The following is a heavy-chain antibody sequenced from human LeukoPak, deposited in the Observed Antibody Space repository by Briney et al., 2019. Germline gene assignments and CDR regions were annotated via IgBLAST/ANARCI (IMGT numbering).Heavy chain of an antibody. CDR1: GFTVSSNY. V-gene: IGHV3-66*01. CDR2: IYSGGST. Sequence: PGGSLRLSCAASGFTVSSNYMSWVRQAPGKGLEWVSVIYSGGSTYYADSVKGRFTISRDNSKNTLYLQMNSLRAEDTAVYYCARDPAYCGGDCYSDAFDIWGQGTMVTVSS. CDR3: ARDPAYCGGDCYSDAFDI. J-gene: IGHJ3*02. D-gene: IGHD2-21*02.